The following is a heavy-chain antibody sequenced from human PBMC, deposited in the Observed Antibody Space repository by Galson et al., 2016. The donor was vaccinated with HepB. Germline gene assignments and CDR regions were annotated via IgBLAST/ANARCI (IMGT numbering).Heavy chain of an antibody. J-gene: IGHJ4*02. CDR1: GIPFSDYF. V-gene: IGHV3-11*01. CDR3: ARMGPGESLDY. Sequence: SLRLSCAASGIPFSDYFMSWVRQAPGQGLEWISYISSTSSLISYTDSVRGRFTISRDNAKRSVYLQMNSLRGEDTALYYCARMGPGESLDYWGQGTLVTVSS. D-gene: IGHD3-10*01. CDR2: ISSTSSLI.